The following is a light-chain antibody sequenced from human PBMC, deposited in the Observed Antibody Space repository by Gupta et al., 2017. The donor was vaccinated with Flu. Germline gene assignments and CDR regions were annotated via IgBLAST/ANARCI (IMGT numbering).Light chain of an antibody. J-gene: IGKJ2*01. CDR1: RNINTW. Sequence: EIVLTQSPATLSLSPGDRATLSCRASRNINTWLAWYQQKPAQAPRLLIYGASNRAVGIPARFSGSGSGTDFTLTISRLEPEDFAVYYCQQRDDWPDTFGQGTKVEIK. V-gene: IGKV3-11*01. CDR2: GAS. CDR3: QQRDDWPDT.